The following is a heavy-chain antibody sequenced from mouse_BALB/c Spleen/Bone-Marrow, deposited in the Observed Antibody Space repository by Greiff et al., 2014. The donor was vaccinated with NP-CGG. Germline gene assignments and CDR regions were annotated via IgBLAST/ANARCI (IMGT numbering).Heavy chain of an antibody. V-gene: IGHV7-3*02. CDR2: IRNKAYGYTT. Sequence: EVQRVESGGGLVQPGGSLRLSCTTSGFTFTDYYMSWVRQPPGKALEWLVFIRNKAYGYTTEYSASVRGRFTISRDNSQSILYLQMNTLRAEDRATYYCARFPMDYGGQGTSVTVSS. CDR1: GFTFTDYY. CDR3: ARFPMDY. J-gene: IGHJ4*01.